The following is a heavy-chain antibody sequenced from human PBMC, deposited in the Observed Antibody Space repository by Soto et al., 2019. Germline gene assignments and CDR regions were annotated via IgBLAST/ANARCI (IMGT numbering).Heavy chain of an antibody. Sequence: SETLSLTCTVSGGSISCSSYYWGWIRQPPGKGLEWIGSIYYSGYTYYNPSLKSRVTISVDTSKNQFSLKLSSVTAADTAVYYCARHNGPLYVGYYYDMDVWGQGTTVTVSS. CDR1: GGSISCSSYY. CDR3: ARHNGPLYVGYYYDMDV. J-gene: IGHJ6*02. CDR2: IYYSGYT. D-gene: IGHD3-16*01. V-gene: IGHV4-39*01.